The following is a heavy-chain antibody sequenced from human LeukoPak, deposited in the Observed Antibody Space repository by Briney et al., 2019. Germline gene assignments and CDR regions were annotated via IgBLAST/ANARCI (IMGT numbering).Heavy chain of an antibody. CDR3: ARRPGKYYSSPTYEYYFDY. V-gene: IGHV3-48*01. CDR2: ISSSSSTI. J-gene: IGHJ4*02. Sequence: GGSLRLSCAASGFTFSSYSMNWVRQAPGKGLEWASYISSSSSTIYYADSVKGRFTISRDNAKNSLYLQMNSLRAEDTAVYYCARRPGKYYSSPTYEYYFDYWGQGTLVTVSS. CDR1: GFTFSSYS. D-gene: IGHD3-10*01.